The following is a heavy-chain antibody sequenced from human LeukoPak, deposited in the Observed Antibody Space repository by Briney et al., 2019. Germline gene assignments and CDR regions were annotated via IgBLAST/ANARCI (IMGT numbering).Heavy chain of an antibody. D-gene: IGHD4-17*01. CDR2: ISGSGGRT. V-gene: IGHV3-23*01. CDR3: ARGFYGDRLFDY. CDR1: GFTFSSYA. J-gene: IGHJ4*02. Sequence: GGSLRLSCAASGFTFSSYAMGWVRQAPGKGLEWVSAISGSGGRTYYADSVKGRFTISRDNSKNTLYLQMNSLRAEDTAVYSCARGFYGDRLFDYWGQGTLVTVSS.